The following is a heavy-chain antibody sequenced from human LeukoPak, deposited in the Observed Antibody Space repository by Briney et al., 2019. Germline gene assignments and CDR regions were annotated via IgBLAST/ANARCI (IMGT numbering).Heavy chain of an antibody. CDR1: GFTFSSYA. CDR3: AKDRGYGSGSGS. J-gene: IGHJ3*01. Sequence: PGGSLRLSCAASGFTFSSYAMHWVRQAPGKGLEWVAVISYDGSNKYYADSVKGRFTISRDNSKNTLYLQMNSLRAEDTAVYYCAKDRGYGSGSGSWGQGTMVTVSS. CDR2: ISYDGSNK. D-gene: IGHD3-10*01. V-gene: IGHV3-30-3*01.